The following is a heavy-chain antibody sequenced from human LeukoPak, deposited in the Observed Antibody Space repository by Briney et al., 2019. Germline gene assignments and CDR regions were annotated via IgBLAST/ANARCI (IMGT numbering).Heavy chain of an antibody. CDR3: ARSVVAATETFDY. J-gene: IGHJ4*02. V-gene: IGHV3-7*01. Sequence: GGSLRLSCAASGFTFSSYWMSWVRQAPGKGLEWVANIKQDGSEKYYADSVKGRFTISRDNAKNSLYLQMNSLRAEDTAVYYCARSVVAATETFDYWGQGTLVTVSS. D-gene: IGHD2-15*01. CDR2: IKQDGSEK. CDR1: GFTFSSYW.